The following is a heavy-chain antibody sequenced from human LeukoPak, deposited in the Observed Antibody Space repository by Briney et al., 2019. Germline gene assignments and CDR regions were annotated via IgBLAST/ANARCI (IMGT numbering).Heavy chain of an antibody. CDR2: VYYSAST. CDR3: ARVGGYYDSSGYPDY. V-gene: IGHV4-59*01. CDR1: GGSISSYY. J-gene: IGHJ4*02. D-gene: IGHD3-22*01. Sequence: SETLSLTCTVSGGSISSYYWSWIRNPPGKGLEWIGYVYYSASTNYNPSLKSRVTISVDTSKNQFSLKLSSVTAADTAVYYCARVGGYYDSSGYPDYWGQGTLVTVSS.